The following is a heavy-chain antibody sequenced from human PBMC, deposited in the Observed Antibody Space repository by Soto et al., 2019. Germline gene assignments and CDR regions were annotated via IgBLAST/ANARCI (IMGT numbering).Heavy chain of an antibody. Sequence: YWTWIRQPPGKGLEWIGYVYSSGSTDYNPSLKSRVTISVDTSKNQFSLKLNSVTAADTAVYYCARSTWNYYHYWGQGTLVTVSS. CDR2: VYSSGST. D-gene: IGHD1-7*01. V-gene: IGHV4-59*01. CDR3: ARSTWNYYHY. J-gene: IGHJ4*02. CDR1: Y.